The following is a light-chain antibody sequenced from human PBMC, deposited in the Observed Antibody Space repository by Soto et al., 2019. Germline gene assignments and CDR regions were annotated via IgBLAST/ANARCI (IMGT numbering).Light chain of an antibody. Sequence: QSALAQPASVSGSPGQSITISCTGTSSDVGGYNYVAWYQQHPGKAPKLVIFEVSNRPSGISPRFSGSKSGNTASLTISGLKAEDEADYYCSSCTSSSTRVFGTGTKVTVL. CDR3: SSCTSSSTRV. V-gene: IGLV2-14*01. CDR1: SSDVGGYNY. J-gene: IGLJ1*01. CDR2: EVS.